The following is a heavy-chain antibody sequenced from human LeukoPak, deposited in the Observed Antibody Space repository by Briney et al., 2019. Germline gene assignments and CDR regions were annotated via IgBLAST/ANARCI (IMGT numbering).Heavy chain of an antibody. V-gene: IGHV1-69*13. CDR1: GGTFSSYA. CDR2: IIPIFGTA. CDR3: ATLSYYYDSSGYSPPWGY. Sequence: GASVKVSCKASGGTFSSYAISWVRQAPGQGLEWMGGIIPIFGTANYAQKFQGRVTITADESTSTAYMELSSLRSEDTAVYYCATLSYYYDSSGYSPPWGYWGQGTLVTVSS. D-gene: IGHD3-22*01. J-gene: IGHJ4*02.